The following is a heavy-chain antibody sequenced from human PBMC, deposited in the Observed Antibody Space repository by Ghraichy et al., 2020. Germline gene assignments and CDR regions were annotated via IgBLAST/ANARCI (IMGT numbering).Heavy chain of an antibody. CDR2: ISSSSGYI. CDR1: GFTFSSYT. J-gene: IGHJ3*02. CDR3: ARDSPYSSSWSENAFDI. V-gene: IGHV3-21*01. Sequence: GGSLRLSCAASGFTFSSYTMNWVRQAPGKGLEWVSSISSSSGYIYYADSVKGRFTISRDNAKNSLYLQMNSLRAEDTSVYYCARDSPYSSSWSENAFDIWGQGTIVTVSS. D-gene: IGHD6-13*01.